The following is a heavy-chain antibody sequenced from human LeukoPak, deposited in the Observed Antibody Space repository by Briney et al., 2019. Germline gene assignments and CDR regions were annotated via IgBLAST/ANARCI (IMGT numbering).Heavy chain of an antibody. CDR1: GGSISSYY. Sequence: PSETLSLTCTVSGGSISSYYWSWIRQPPGKGLEWIGYIYYSGSTYYNPSLKSRVTISVDTSKNQFSLKLSSVTAADTAVYYCARDVRDIVATISYFDYWGQGTLVTVSS. J-gene: IGHJ4*02. V-gene: IGHV4-59*06. CDR3: ARDVRDIVATISYFDY. D-gene: IGHD5-12*01. CDR2: IYYSGST.